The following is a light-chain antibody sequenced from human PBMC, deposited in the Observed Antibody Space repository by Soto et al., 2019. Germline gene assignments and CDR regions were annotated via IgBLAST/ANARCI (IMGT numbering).Light chain of an antibody. Sequence: SVLTQPRSVSGSPGQSVTISCTGTSSDVGGYNYVSWYQQHPGKAPKLMISDVSKRPSGVPDRFSGSKSGNTASLTISGLQAEDEADYYCCSSAGTYTSVFGGGTKLTVL. CDR1: SSDVGGYNY. V-gene: IGLV2-11*01. CDR3: CSSAGTYTSV. CDR2: DVS. J-gene: IGLJ3*02.